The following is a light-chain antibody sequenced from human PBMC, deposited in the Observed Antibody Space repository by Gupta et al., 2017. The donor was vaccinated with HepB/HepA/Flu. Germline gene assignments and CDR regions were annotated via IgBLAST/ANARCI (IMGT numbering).Light chain of an antibody. CDR2: AVS. V-gene: IGKV1-39*01. J-gene: IGKJ1*01. CDR3: QQSYSSPRT. CDR1: ENINKY. Sequence: DIQMTQFPSSLSASVGDRVTITCRASENINKYLNWYQQRPGKAPEVLLYAVSTWQAGVPSRFSGGGSGTDFSLTINKLQPEDFATYYCQQSYSSPRTFGQGTTVEIE.